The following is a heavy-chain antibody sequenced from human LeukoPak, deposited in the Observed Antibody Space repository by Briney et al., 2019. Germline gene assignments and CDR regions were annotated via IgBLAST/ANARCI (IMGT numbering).Heavy chain of an antibody. Sequence: ASVKVSCKASGGTFSSYAISWVRQAPGQGLEWMGGIIPIFGTATYAQKFQGRVTITADESTSTAYMELSSLRSEDTAVYYCARGRHLRVVVPAATFGWFDPWGQGTLVTVSS. J-gene: IGHJ5*02. V-gene: IGHV1-69*13. CDR1: GGTFSSYA. D-gene: IGHD2-2*01. CDR2: IIPIFGTA. CDR3: ARGRHLRVVVPAATFGWFDP.